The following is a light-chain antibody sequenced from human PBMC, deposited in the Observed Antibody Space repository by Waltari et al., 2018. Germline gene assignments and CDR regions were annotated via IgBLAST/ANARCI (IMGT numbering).Light chain of an antibody. Sequence: DIVMTQSPLSLPVTPGEPASISSSPSQSLLHSNGYNYLDWYLQKPGQSPQLLIYLGSNRASGVPDRFSGSGSGTDFTLKISRVEAEDVGVYYCMQALQTPYTFGQGTKLEIK. CDR3: MQALQTPYT. CDR2: LGS. J-gene: IGKJ2*01. CDR1: QSLLHSNGYNY. V-gene: IGKV2-28*01.